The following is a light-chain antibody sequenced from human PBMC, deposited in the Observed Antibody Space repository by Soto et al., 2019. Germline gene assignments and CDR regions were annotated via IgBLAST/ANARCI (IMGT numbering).Light chain of an antibody. V-gene: IGKV3-20*01. Sequence: EIVLTHSPATLSLSPGEVATLSCRASQSVSNNYLAWYQQKPGQAPRLLIYGASNRATGIPDRFSGSGSGTDFPLTISRLEPEDFAVYYCQQYGSSGTFGQGTRWIS. CDR3: QQYGSSGT. J-gene: IGKJ1*01. CDR2: GAS. CDR1: QSVSNNY.